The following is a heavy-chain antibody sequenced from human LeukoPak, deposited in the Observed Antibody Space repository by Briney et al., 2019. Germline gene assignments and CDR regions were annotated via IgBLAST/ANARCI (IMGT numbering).Heavy chain of an antibody. D-gene: IGHD3-22*01. J-gene: IGHJ4*02. CDR2: IYSGGST. CDR1: GFTVSSNY. V-gene: IGHV3-66*01. Sequence: PGGSLRLSCAASGFTVSSNYMSWVRQAPGKGLEWFSIIYSGGSTYYADSVKGRFTISRDNSKNTLYLQMNSLRADDTAVYYCARISLWGYSYPYFDYWGQGTLVTVSS. CDR3: ARISLWGYSYPYFDY.